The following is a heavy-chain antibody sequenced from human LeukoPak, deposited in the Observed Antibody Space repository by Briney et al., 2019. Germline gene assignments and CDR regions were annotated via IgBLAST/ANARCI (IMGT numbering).Heavy chain of an antibody. CDR3: ATSSDWPYYFHY. J-gene: IGHJ4*02. CDR2: VSGSGVAT. V-gene: IGHV3-23*01. D-gene: IGHD2-21*01. Sequence: GGSLRLSCAAFGITFGTYAMNWVRQAPGKGLEWASTVSGSGVATYFADSVKGRFTISRDNSKNTVFLEMNNLRAEDAAVYYCATSSDWPYYFHYWGQGTLVTVSS. CDR1: GITFGTYA.